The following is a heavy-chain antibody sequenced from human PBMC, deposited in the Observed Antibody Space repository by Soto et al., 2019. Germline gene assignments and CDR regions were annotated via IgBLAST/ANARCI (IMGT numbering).Heavy chain of an antibody. CDR1: GFTFDDYG. CDR2: INWNGGST. V-gene: IGHV3-20*01. J-gene: IGHJ6*03. Sequence: GGSLRLSCAASGFTFDDYGMSWVRQAPGKGLEWVSGINWNGGSTGYADSVKGRFTISRDNAKNSLYLQMNSLRAEDTALYHCAGSPGVIAHYNMDVWGKGTTVTVSS. D-gene: IGHD3-16*02. CDR3: AGSPGVIAHYNMDV.